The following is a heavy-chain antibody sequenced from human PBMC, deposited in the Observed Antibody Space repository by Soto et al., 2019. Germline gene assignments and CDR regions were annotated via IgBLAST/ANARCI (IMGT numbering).Heavy chain of an antibody. CDR2: IYSGGTT. CDR1: GFTVSSSY. V-gene: IGHV3-66*01. CDR3: TRVETLLGGRPWYGAGFDH. D-gene: IGHD3-10*01. Sequence: EVQLVESGGGLVQPGGTLRLSCAASGFTVSSSYMSWVRQAPGEGLEWVSLIYSGGTTYYADSVKGRFIISRDNSKNTLYLQMISLRADVTAIYYCTRVETLLGGRPWYGAGFDHWGQGTLVTLSS. J-gene: IGHJ4*02.